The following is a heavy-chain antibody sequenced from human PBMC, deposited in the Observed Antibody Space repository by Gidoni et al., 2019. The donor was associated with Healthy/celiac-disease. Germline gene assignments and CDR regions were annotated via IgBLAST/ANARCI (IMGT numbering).Heavy chain of an antibody. V-gene: IGHV3-53*01. D-gene: IGHD6-19*01. J-gene: IGHJ6*02. CDR2: IYSGGST. CDR1: GFTVSSNY. CDR3: AREALAGTDYYYDGMDV. Sequence: EVQLVESGGGLIQPGGSLRLSCAASGFTVSSNYMSWVRQAPGKGLEWVSVIYSGGSTYYADSVKGRFTISRDNSKNTLYLQMNSLRAEDTAVYYCAREALAGTDYYYDGMDVWGQGTTVTVSS.